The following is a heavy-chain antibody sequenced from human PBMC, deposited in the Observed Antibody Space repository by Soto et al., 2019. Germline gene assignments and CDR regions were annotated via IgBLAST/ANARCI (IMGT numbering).Heavy chain of an antibody. D-gene: IGHD5-18*01. CDR1: GFTFSSYA. CDR3: ARLIHSYGSLAAYYYGMDV. J-gene: IGHJ6*02. CDR2: ISYDGSNK. V-gene: IGHV3-30-3*01. Sequence: VQLVESGGGLVQPGGSLRLSCAASGFTFSSYAMHWVRQAPGKGLEWVAVISYDGSNKYYADSVKGRFTISRDNSKNTLYLQMNSLRAEDTAVYYCARLIHSYGSLAAYYYGMDVWGQGTTVTVSS.